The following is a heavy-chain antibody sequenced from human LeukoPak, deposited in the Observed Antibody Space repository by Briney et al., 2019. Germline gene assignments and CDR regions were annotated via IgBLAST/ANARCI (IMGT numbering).Heavy chain of an antibody. CDR1: GFTFSAYW. CDR3: ARGGSGSFYTLFDY. D-gene: IGHD3-10*01. CDR2: IKEDGSEK. Sequence: GGSLRLSCEAYGFTFSAYWMTWVRQAPGQGLEWVANIKEDGSEKYYVDSVRGRLTIARDNAENSLYLQMNSLRAEDTAVYYCARGGSGSFYTLFDYWGHGTLVTVSS. V-gene: IGHV3-7*04. J-gene: IGHJ4*01.